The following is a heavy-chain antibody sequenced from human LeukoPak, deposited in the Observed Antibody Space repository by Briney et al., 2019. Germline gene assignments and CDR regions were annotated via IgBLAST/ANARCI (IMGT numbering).Heavy chain of an antibody. J-gene: IGHJ4*02. V-gene: IGHV4-34*01. Sequence: PSETLSLTCAVYGGSFSGYYWSWLRQPPGKGLEWIGEINHSGSTNYNPSLKSRVTISVDTSKNQSSLKLKSVTAADTAVSYCAKPLSWGPHSTSFDYWGQGTLVTVSS. CDR3: AKPLSWGPHSTSFDY. D-gene: IGHD2-2*01. CDR1: GGSFSGYY. CDR2: INHSGST.